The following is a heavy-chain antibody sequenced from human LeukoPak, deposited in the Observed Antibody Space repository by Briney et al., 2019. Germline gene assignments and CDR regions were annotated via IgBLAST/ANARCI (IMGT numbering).Heavy chain of an antibody. V-gene: IGHV1-46*04. CDR1: GYTFTSYY. J-gene: IGHJ5*02. CDR2: INPSGGST. CDR3: ARDYYDSSGYRYTPPPHNWFDP. D-gene: IGHD3-22*01. Sequence: ASVKVSCKASGYTFTSYYMHWVRQAPGQGLEWMGIINPSGGSTSYAQKLQGRVTMTRDTSTSTVYMELSSLRSEDTAVYYCARDYYDSSGYRYTPPPHNWFDPWGQGTLVTVSS.